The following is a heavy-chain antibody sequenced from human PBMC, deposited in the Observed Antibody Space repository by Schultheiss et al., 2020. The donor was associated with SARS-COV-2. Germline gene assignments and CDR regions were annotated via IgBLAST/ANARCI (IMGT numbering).Heavy chain of an antibody. J-gene: IGHJ6*02. D-gene: IGHD3-3*01. V-gene: IGHV4-39*07. CDR2: IYYSGST. Sequence: SETLSLTCTVSGGSISSSSYYWGWIRQPPGKGLEWIGSIYYSGSTNYNPSLKSRVTISVDTSKNQFSLKLSSVTAADTAVYYCAKADGYDFWSGYLPLPYYYYGMDVWGQGTTVTVSS. CDR1: GGSISSSSYY. CDR3: AKADGYDFWSGYLPLPYYYYGMDV.